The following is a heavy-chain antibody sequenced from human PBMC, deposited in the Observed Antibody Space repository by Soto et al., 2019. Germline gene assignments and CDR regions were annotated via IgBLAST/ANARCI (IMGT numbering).Heavy chain of an antibody. CDR3: AKDLYSNYGDAFDI. CDR2: ISWNSDNI. D-gene: IGHD4-4*01. J-gene: IGHJ3*02. CDR1: GFTFDDYG. Sequence: PGGSLRLSCAASGFTFDDYGMHLVRQAPGKGLEWVSCISWNSDNIGYADSVKGRFTISRDNVKNSLYLQMNSLRAEDTALYYCAKDLYSNYGDAFDIWGQGTMVTVSS. V-gene: IGHV3-9*01.